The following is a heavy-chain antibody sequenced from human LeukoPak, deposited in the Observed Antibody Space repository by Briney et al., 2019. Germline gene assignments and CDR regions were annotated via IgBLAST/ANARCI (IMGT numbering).Heavy chain of an antibody. J-gene: IGHJ4*02. V-gene: IGHV4-39*01. Sequence: SETLSLTCTVFGVSLSSSNSYWGWIRQPPGKGLEWIGSIYYSGNTYYNASLKSQVSISIDTSKNQFSLRLTSVTPADTAVYYCARQTGSGLFILPGGQGTLVTVSS. CDR2: IYYSGNT. CDR1: GVSLSSSNSY. CDR3: ARQTGSGLFILP. D-gene: IGHD3/OR15-3a*01.